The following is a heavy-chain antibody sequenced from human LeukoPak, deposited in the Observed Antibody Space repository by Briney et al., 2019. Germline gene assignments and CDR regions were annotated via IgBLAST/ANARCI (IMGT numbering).Heavy chain of an antibody. V-gene: IGHV3-48*04. Sequence: GGSLRLSCAASGFTFSGYSMNWVRQAPGKGLEWVSYISSSGSTIHYADSVKGRFTISRDNAKNSLYLRMNSLRAEDTAVYYCASMVTTLDAFDIWGQGTMVTVSS. CDR1: GFTFSGYS. CDR2: ISSSGSTI. CDR3: ASMVTTLDAFDI. D-gene: IGHD4-17*01. J-gene: IGHJ3*02.